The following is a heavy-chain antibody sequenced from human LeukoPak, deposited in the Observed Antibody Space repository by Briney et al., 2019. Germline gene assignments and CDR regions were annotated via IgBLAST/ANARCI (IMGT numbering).Heavy chain of an antibody. CDR3: ARDYGYDFWSGERGWFDP. CDR2: ISSDRSNK. D-gene: IGHD3-3*01. CDR1: GFSFSTSA. J-gene: IGHJ5*02. V-gene: IGHV3-30*01. Sequence: GGSLRLSCAASGFSFSTSAMHWVRQAPGKGLEWVAVISSDRSNKYYGDSVKGRITISRDNSKNTLYLQMNSLRSEDTAVYYCARDYGYDFWSGERGWFDPWGQGTLVTVSS.